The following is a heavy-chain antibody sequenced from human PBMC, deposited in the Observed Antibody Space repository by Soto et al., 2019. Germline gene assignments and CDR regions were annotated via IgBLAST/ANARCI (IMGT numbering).Heavy chain of an antibody. V-gene: IGHV1-18*01. CDR2: ISTYNGDT. CDR3: ARVYPPYSAGLYFLDQ. J-gene: IGHJ4*02. D-gene: IGHD1-26*01. CDR1: GYDFTRHG. Sequence: ASVKVSCKTSGYDFTRHGINWVRQAPGQGFEWMGWISTYNGDTKYAQKVQGRVTMTTDTSTSTVYLELTGLTSDDTRFYYCARVYPPYSAGLYFLDQWGQGTLVTVSS.